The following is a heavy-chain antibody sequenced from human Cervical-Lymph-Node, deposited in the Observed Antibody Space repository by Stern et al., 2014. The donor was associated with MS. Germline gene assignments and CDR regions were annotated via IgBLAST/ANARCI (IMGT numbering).Heavy chain of an antibody. D-gene: IGHD1-26*01. CDR2: ISPKTGSA. V-gene: IGHV1-2*02. CDR1: GYTFTAYF. CDR3: ARDRGSNSDY. Sequence: QVQLVQSGAEVERPGASVKVSCKSSGYTFTAYFLHLVRQAPGQGLAWMGWISPKTGSATYAQKFQDRVTMTRDTSINTGYMEVSSLRSDDTAVYYCARDRGSNSDYWGQGTLVAVSS. J-gene: IGHJ4*02.